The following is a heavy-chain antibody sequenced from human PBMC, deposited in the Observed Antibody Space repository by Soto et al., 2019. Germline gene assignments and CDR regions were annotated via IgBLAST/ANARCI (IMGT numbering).Heavy chain of an antibody. Sequence: PSQTLSLTCAISGDSVSSNSAAWNWIRPSPSRGLEWLGRTYYRSKWYNDYAVSVKSRITINPDTSKNQFSLQLNSVTPEDTAVYYCARATTIRFLEWSSPPHGMDVWGQGTTVTVSS. D-gene: IGHD3-3*01. CDR1: GDSVSSNSAA. CDR3: ARATTIRFLEWSSPPHGMDV. CDR2: TYYRSKWYN. V-gene: IGHV6-1*01. J-gene: IGHJ6*02.